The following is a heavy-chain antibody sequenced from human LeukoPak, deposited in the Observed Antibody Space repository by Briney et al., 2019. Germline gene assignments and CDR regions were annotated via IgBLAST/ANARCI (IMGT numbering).Heavy chain of an antibody. Sequence: SETLSLTCTVSGGSMSPYHWGWIRQPPGKGLEWTGYIYYSGSTNYNPSLKSRVTISVDTSKNQFSLKLSSVTAADTAVYYCARVGRGYSYGYAFDIWGQGTMVTVSS. V-gene: IGHV4-59*12. CDR2: IYYSGST. CDR3: ARVGRGYSYGYAFDI. J-gene: IGHJ3*02. CDR1: GGSMSPYH. D-gene: IGHD5-18*01.